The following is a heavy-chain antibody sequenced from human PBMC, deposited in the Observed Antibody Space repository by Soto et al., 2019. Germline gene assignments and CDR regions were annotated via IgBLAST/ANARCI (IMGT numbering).Heavy chain of an antibody. CDR2: IWYDGHKE. V-gene: IGHV3-33*01. CDR1: GFIFSNYG. D-gene: IGHD3-3*02. J-gene: IGHJ5*02. CDR3: ARERAVDYYHWFDP. Sequence: QVQLVESGGGVVQPEKSLRLSCAASGFIFSNYGMHWVRQAPGKGLEWVAVIWYDGHKEYYADSVKGRFIICRDNSTNTVYLQMSSLRAEDTAVYYCARERAVDYYHWFDPWGQGTLVTVSS.